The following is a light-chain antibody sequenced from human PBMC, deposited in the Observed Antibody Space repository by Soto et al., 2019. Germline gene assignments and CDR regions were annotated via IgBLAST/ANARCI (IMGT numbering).Light chain of an antibody. CDR3: QQYNNWPQT. CDR1: QSVSSY. Sequence: DIVMASSTNTLSLSPEDQPTLSCRASQSVSSYLAWYQQKPGQAPRLLIYGASTRAPGIPARFSGSGSGTDFTLTISSLQSEDFAVYYCQQYNNWPQTFGQGTKVDIK. J-gene: IGKJ1*01. V-gene: IGKV3D-15*01. CDR2: GAS.